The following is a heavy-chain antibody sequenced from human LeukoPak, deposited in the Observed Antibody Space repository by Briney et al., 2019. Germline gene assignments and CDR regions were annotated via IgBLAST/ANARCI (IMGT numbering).Heavy chain of an antibody. Sequence: GGSLRLSCAASGFTFSSYWMSWVRQAPGKGLEWVANIKQDGSEKYYVDSVEGRFTISRDNAKNSLYLQMNSLRAEDTAVYYCARDLGWNDDYYYYGMDVWGKGTTVTVSS. J-gene: IGHJ6*04. D-gene: IGHD1-1*01. CDR2: IKQDGSEK. CDR1: GFTFSSYW. V-gene: IGHV3-7*03. CDR3: ARDLGWNDDYYYYGMDV.